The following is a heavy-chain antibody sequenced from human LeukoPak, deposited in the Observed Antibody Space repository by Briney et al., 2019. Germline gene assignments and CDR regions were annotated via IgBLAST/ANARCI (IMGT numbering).Heavy chain of an antibody. V-gene: IGHV3-7*01. J-gene: IGHJ3*02. D-gene: IGHD3-22*01. CDR2: IKQDGSEI. Sequence: GGSVRLSCAASGFTFSSYWMSCVRQAPGKGLEWVATIKQDGSEIYYVDSVKGRFTISRDNAKSSLHLQMNSLRAEDTAVYYCARDLKRRVYYDSSGSDDAFDIWGQGTMVTVSS. CDR1: GFTFSSYW. CDR3: ARDLKRRVYYDSSGSDDAFDI.